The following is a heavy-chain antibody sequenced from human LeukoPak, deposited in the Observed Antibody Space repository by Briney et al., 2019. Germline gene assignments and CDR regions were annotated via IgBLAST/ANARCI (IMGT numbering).Heavy chain of an antibody. D-gene: IGHD3-10*01. Sequence: GGSLRLSCAASGFTFSSYAMSWVRQAQGKGLERVSAISGSGGNTSYADSVKGRFTISRDNSKNTLYLQMNSLRAEDTAIYYCAKVGATMVRGIIISPRFHFDYWGQGTLATVSS. V-gene: IGHV3-23*01. CDR1: GFTFSSYA. CDR3: AKVGATMVRGIIISPRFHFDY. J-gene: IGHJ4*02. CDR2: ISGSGGNT.